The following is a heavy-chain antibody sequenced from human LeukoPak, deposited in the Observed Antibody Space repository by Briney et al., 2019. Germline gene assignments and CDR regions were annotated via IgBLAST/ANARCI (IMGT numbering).Heavy chain of an antibody. Sequence: PGGSLRLSCVASGFRFSSYVMNWVRQAPGTGLEWVSAISGNGGSTYYADSVKGRFTISRDNSKNTLSLQINSLRAEDTAVYYCAKGNWRYFDYWGQGTLVTVSS. J-gene: IGHJ4*02. V-gene: IGHV3-23*01. D-gene: IGHD1-1*01. CDR3: AKGNWRYFDY. CDR2: ISGNGGST. CDR1: GFRFSSYV.